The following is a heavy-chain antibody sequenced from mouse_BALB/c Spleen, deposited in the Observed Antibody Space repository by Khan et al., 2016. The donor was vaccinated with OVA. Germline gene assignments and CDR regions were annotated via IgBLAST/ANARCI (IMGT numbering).Heavy chain of an antibody. D-gene: IGHD1-1*02. J-gene: IGHJ2*01. CDR3: ARLKGNMVPVDN. CDR2: IAPGSGTT. Sequence: DLIKPGASVKLSCKASGYTFTSNWINWIKQRPAQGLEWIGRIAPGSGTTYYNEMFQGKATLTVDTSSSTAYIQLSSLSSEDSAVSFCARLKGNMVPVDNWGQGTTLTVSS. CDR1: GYTFTSNW. V-gene: IGHV1S41*01.